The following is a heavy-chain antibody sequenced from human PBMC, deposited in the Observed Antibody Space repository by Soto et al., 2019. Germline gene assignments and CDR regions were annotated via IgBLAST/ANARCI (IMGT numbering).Heavy chain of an antibody. CDR1: GGSISSYY. D-gene: IGHD4-17*01. J-gene: IGHJ4*02. CDR3: ARHWGYADLHFDY. V-gene: IGHV4-59*08. CDR2: TYYSGST. Sequence: PSETLSLTCTVSGGSISSYYWSWIRQPPGKGLEWIGYTYYSGSTNYNPSLKSRVTISVDTSKNQFSLKLSSVTAADTAVYYCARHWGYADLHFDYWGQQTLLTVSS.